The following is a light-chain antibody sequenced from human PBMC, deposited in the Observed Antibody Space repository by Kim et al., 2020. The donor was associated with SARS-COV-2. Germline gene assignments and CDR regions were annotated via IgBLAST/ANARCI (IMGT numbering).Light chain of an antibody. CDR2: DTS. CDR1: AVADSSGHY. V-gene: IGLV7-46*01. Sequence: GGTVSLTCGSSAVADSSGHYPCRFQQKPGQAPRTLMVDTSNKHSWTPARFSGSLLGGKAALALSGAQPEDEAEYYCLHSYSGAVVFGGGTQLTVL. CDR3: LHSYSGAVV. J-gene: IGLJ2*01.